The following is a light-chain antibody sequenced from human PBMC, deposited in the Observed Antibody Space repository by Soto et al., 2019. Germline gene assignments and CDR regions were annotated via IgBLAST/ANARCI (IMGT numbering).Light chain of an antibody. J-gene: IGLJ1*01. CDR1: SSDVGGYNY. Sequence: QSALTQPASVSGSPGQSITISCTGTSSDVGGYNYVSWYQQHPGKAPKLMLYDVSNRPSGVSNRFSGSKSGNTASLTISGLQAEDEADYYCSSYTSSSTPLVFGTGTKLTVL. CDR2: DVS. V-gene: IGLV2-14*01. CDR3: SSYTSSSTPLV.